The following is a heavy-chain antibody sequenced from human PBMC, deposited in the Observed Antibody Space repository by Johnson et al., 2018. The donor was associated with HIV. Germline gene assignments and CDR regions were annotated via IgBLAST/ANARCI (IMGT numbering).Heavy chain of an antibody. D-gene: IGHD3-22*01. Sequence: VQLVESGGVVVQPGGSLRLSCAASGFTFDDYTMHWVRQAPGKGLEWVSLISWDGGSTYYAASVKGRFTISRDNSRNSLYLQMNSLRVEDTAVYYCARDASMFRLDSSGYANSFSIWGQGTLVTVSA. V-gene: IGHV3-43*01. J-gene: IGHJ3*02. CDR1: GFTFDDYT. CDR2: ISWDGGST. CDR3: ARDASMFRLDSSGYANSFSI.